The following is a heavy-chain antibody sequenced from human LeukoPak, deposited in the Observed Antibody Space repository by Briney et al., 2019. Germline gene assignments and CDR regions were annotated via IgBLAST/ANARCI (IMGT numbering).Heavy chain of an antibody. Sequence: PGGSLRLSCAASGFTFSSFGMHWVRQAPGKGLEWVAVIWYDASNKYYADSVKGRFTISRDNSKSTLFLQVNSLRAEDTASYYCAKSHSITWYHPFDYWGQGTLVTVSS. V-gene: IGHV3-33*06. CDR3: AKSHSITWYHPFDY. J-gene: IGHJ4*02. CDR2: IWYDASNK. D-gene: IGHD6-13*01. CDR1: GFTFSSFG.